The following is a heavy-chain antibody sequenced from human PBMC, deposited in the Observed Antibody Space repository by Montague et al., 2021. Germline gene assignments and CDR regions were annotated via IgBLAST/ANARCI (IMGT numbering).Heavy chain of an antibody. V-gene: IGHV4-59*02. D-gene: IGHD7-27*01. CDR2: MRSSGSP. CDR3: GRDYWGSIDY. CDR1: GGSVNGYD. J-gene: IGHJ4*01. Sequence: SKTLSLTCSVSGGSVNGYDWSWIRQPPGKGLEWIGYMRSSGSPNYNPSFKSRLAISTDRSRNQFSLELSFVTAADTAIYFCGRDYWGSIDYWGHGILVTVSS.